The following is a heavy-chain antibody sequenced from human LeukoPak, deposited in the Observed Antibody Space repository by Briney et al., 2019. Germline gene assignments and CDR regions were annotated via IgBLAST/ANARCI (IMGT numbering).Heavy chain of an antibody. CDR2: INSGSTYT. J-gene: IGHJ4*02. CDR3: ARSLTTLTYEGY. Sequence: LSLTCTISGGSINSGGYYWSWIRQAPGKGLEWVSSINSGSTYTYYTESVKGRFTVSRDNAKNSLFLQMNSLRAEDTAIYYCARSLTTLTYEGYWGQGTLVTVSS. D-gene: IGHD1-1*01. V-gene: IGHV3-11*06. CDR1: GGSINSGGYY.